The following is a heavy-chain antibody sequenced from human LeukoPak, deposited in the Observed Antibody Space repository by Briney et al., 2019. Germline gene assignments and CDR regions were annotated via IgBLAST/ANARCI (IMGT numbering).Heavy chain of an antibody. J-gene: IGHJ4*02. Sequence: GGSLRLSCAASGFTFSSYSMNWARQAPGKGLEWVSFISSSSAHINYADSVKGRFTISRDNPRNSLYLQMNSLRAEDTAVYYCARDIGGSYTAIDYWGQGTLVTISS. V-gene: IGHV3-21*01. CDR3: ARDIGGSYTAIDY. CDR2: ISSSSAHI. D-gene: IGHD1-26*01. CDR1: GFTFSSYS.